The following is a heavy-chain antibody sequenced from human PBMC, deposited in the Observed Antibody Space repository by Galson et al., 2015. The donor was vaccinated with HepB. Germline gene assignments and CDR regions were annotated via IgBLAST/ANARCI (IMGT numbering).Heavy chain of an antibody. CDR3: ARGGPSSSWTDASDV. CDR1: GVTFSKNG. J-gene: IGHJ3*01. V-gene: IGHV3-33*01. Sequence: SLRLSCASSGVTFSKNGMHWVRQAPGKGLEWVALIWHDGSQKYYADSVKGRFTISRDNSKSTMYLQMDSLRAEDTAVYYCARGGPSSSWTDASDVWGQGTMVTVSS. CDR2: IWHDGSQK. D-gene: IGHD6-13*01.